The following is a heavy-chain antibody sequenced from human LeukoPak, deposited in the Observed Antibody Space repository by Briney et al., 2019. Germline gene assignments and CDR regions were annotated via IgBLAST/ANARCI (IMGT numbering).Heavy chain of an antibody. CDR1: GFTFSSYS. D-gene: IGHD6-13*01. CDR3: ARVSLDDSSSWYSGGLNAFDI. V-gene: IGHV3-21*01. Sequence: GGSLRLSCAASGFTFSSYSMNWVRQAPGKGLEWVSSISSSSSYIYYADSVKGRFTISRDNAKNSLYLQMNSLRAEDTAVYYCARVSLDDSSSWYSGGLNAFDIWGQGTMVTVSS. CDR2: ISSSSSYI. J-gene: IGHJ3*02.